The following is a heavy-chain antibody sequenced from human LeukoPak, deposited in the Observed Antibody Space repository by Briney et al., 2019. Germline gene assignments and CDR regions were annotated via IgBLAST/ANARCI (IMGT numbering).Heavy chain of an antibody. CDR1: GFSFSVFW. CDR2: IRSDGTTT. D-gene: IGHD1-1*01. CDR3: TRDWRHTAFDH. Sequence: LGGSLRLSCRDSGFSFSVFWMHWVRQVPGKGLVWVSRIRSDGTTTDYADSVKGRFTISRDNAKSTLYLQMSSLRVEDTAVYYCTRDWRHTAFDHWGQGTLVTVSS. V-gene: IGHV3-74*01. J-gene: IGHJ4*02.